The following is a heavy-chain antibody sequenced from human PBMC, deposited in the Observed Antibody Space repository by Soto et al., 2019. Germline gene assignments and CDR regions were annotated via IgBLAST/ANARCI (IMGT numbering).Heavy chain of an antibody. CDR1: GFSLSTRGVA. D-gene: IGHD5-18*01. CDR3: APIRVDTHMGVFDY. Sequence: QITLKESGPTLVKPTQTLTLTCTFSGFSLSTRGVAVGWIRQPPGKALEWLSLIFCDDDKRYSPSLESRLTTXKXTXTNQVVLTMTNVDPVDTATYYCAPIRVDTHMGVFDYSGPGNLATVSS. J-gene: IGHJ4*02. V-gene: IGHV2-5*02. CDR2: IFCDDDK.